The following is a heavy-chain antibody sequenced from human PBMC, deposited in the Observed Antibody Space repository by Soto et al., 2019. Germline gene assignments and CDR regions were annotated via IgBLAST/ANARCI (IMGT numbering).Heavy chain of an antibody. J-gene: IGHJ4*02. D-gene: IGHD1-1*01. V-gene: IGHV3-23*01. CDR2: MSGGGALI. CDR3: TKLRTITTGASDC. Sequence: GGFLRLSCAASGFTFSNYAMSWVRQAPGKGLEWVATMSGGGALIDYADSLKGRFTISRDNSRNTLHLEMNSLRAEDTAVYYCTKLRTITTGASDCWGQGTLVTVSS. CDR1: GFTFSNYA.